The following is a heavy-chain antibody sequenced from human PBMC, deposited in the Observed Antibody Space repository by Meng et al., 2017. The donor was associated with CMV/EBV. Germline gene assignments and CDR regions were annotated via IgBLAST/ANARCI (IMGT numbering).Heavy chain of an antibody. J-gene: IGHJ4*02. CDR2: MNPHSGNT. CDR1: GYTFSSYD. CDR3: ARVVKWELGYYFDY. V-gene: IGHV1-8*01. Sequence: ASVKVSCKASGYTFSSYDINWVRQATGQGLEWMGWMNPHSGNTGYAQKIQGRVTMTRNTSISTAYMELSILRSEDTAVYYCARVVKWELGYYFDYWGQGSLVTVSS. D-gene: IGHD1-26*01.